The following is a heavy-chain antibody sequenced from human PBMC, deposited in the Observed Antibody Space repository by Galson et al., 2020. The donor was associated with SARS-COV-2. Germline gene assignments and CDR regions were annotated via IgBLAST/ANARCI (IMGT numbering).Heavy chain of an antibody. CDR3: AREAGNSWYFDY. V-gene: IGHV4-39*07. CDR2: ISYSGAT. Sequence: SETLSLTCTVSGVPINNSRFYWGWIRQPPGKGLEWIGRISYSGATYYKPSLKSRVTVSLDTSKNQFSLKLNSVTAADTGVYYCAREAGNSWYFDYWAPGTLVTVSS. CDR1: GVPINNSRFY. D-gene: IGHD6-13*01. J-gene: IGHJ4*02.